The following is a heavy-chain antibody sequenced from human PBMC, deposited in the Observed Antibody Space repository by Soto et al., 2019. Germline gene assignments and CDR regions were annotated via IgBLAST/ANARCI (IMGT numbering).Heavy chain of an antibody. CDR3: ARDLNSVLAMRGMDV. CDR1: GFTFDDYA. V-gene: IGHV3-9*01. J-gene: IGHJ6*02. D-gene: IGHD3-3*02. CDR2: ISWNSGSI. Sequence: EVQVVESGGGLVQPGRSLRLSCVAAGFTFDDYAMHWVRQVPGKGLEWVSGISWNSGSIGYADSVKGRFTISRDNAKNSLDLQMNSLRTEDTALYYCARDLNSVLAMRGMDVWGQGTTVTVSS.